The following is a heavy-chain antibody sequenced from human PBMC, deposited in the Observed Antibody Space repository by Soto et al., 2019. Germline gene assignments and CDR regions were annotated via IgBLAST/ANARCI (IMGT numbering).Heavy chain of an antibody. CDR2: IYYSGST. V-gene: IGHV4-61*01. J-gene: IGHJ6*02. Sequence: QVQLQESGPGLVKPSETLSLTCTVSGGSVSSGSYYCSWIRQPPGKGLEWIGYIYYSGSTNYNPSLKSRVTISVPTSKNQFSLKLSSVTAAETAVYYCARGIEGWYQGRYYYGMDVWGQGNTVTVSS. D-gene: IGHD6-19*01. CDR3: ARGIEGWYQGRYYYGMDV. CDR1: GGSVSSGSYY.